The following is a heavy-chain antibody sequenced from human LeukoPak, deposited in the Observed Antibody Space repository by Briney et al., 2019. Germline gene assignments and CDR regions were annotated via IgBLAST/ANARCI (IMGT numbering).Heavy chain of an antibody. CDR2: IKQDGNEK. Sequence: GGSLTLSCAASGFTFTSFWMSWVRQAPGKGLEWVANIKQDGNEKYYMDSVKGRSTICRDTAKKSLYLQMNSLTAEDTAVYYCARDRRDAYYYTYYYMDVWGKGTTVTVSS. CDR3: ARDRRDAYYYTYYYMDV. V-gene: IGHV3-7*01. CDR1: GFTFTSFW. J-gene: IGHJ6*03.